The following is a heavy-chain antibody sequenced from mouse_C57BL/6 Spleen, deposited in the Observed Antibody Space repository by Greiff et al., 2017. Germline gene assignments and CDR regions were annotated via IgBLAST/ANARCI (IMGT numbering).Heavy chain of an antibody. CDR3: ARNYDYDGMYAMDY. D-gene: IGHD2-4*01. Sequence: EVKLVESGGGLVKPGGSLKLSCAASGFSFSSYAMSWVRQTPEKRLEWVATISDGCSYTYYPDNVKGRFTISRDNAKNNLYLQMIHLMSEDTAMYYCARNYDYDGMYAMDYWGQGTLVTVSS. J-gene: IGHJ4*01. CDR1: GFSFSSYA. V-gene: IGHV5-4*03. CDR2: ISDGCSYT.